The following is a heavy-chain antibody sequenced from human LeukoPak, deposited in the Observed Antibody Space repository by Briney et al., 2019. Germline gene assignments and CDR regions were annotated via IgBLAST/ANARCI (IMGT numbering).Heavy chain of an antibody. Sequence: PSETLSLTCTVSSASISSYSWSWIRQPAGKGLEWLGRIYTSGSTNYNPSLKSRVTMSIDTSTNQFSLRLTSVAAADTAVYYCARYYGSRILGYYMDVWGKGTTVTVSS. CDR1: SASISSYS. CDR3: ARYYGSRILGYYMDV. J-gene: IGHJ6*03. D-gene: IGHD3-10*01. CDR2: IYTSGST. V-gene: IGHV4-4*07.